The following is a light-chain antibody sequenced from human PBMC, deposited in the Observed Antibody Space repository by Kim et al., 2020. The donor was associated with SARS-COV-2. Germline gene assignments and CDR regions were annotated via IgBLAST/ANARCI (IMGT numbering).Light chain of an antibody. CDR1: NLGSNR. CDR2: FDS. J-gene: IGLJ1*01. CDR3: QVWDTSSDYQYV. V-gene: IGLV3-21*04. Sequence: PGKTARITGGGDNLGSNRVHWYQKKSGQAPVLVMYFDSDRPAEIPERFSAYKSGNTATLTINKVEAGDEADYYCQVWDTSSDYQYVFGTGTKVTVL.